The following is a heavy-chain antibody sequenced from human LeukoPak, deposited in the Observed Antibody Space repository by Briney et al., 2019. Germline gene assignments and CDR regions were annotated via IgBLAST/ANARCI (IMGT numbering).Heavy chain of an antibody. D-gene: IGHD3-22*01. V-gene: IGHV3-21*01. CDR1: GFTFSSYS. CDR2: ISSSSSYI. CDR3: ARDGLDYYDSSGYYPSDEPVDY. J-gene: IGHJ4*02. Sequence: GGSLRLSCAASGFTFSSYSMNWVRQAPGKGLEWVSSISSSSSYIYYADSVKGRFTISRDNAKNSLYLQMNSLRAEDTAVYYCARDGLDYYDSSGYYPSDEPVDYWGQGTLATVSS.